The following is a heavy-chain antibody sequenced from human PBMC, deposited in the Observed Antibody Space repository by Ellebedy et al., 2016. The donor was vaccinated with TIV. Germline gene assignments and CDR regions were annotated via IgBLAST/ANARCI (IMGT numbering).Heavy chain of an antibody. CDR2: IYYSGST. CDR3: ARGGTVAGTEWFDP. Sequence: SETLSLTXTVSGGSISSYYWSWIRQPPGKGLEWIGYIYYSGSTSYNPSLKSRVTISVDTSKNQFSLKLSSVTAADTAVYYCARGGTVAGTEWFDPWGQGTLVTVSS. D-gene: IGHD6-19*01. CDR1: GGSISSYY. V-gene: IGHV4-59*01. J-gene: IGHJ5*02.